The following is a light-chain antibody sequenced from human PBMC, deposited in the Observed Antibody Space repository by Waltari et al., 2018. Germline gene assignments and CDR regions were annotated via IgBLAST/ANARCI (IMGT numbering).Light chain of an antibody. Sequence: DIQMTQSPSMLSASVGDRVTITCRASQTIRGWLTWYQLKPGLAPKLLIYDASNLGGGVPSRFSGSGFGTNFTLTISSLQPDDFATYYRQQYSSFSTFGLGTKV. CDR2: DAS. CDR1: QTIRGW. V-gene: IGKV1-5*01. CDR3: QQYSSFST. J-gene: IGKJ1*01.